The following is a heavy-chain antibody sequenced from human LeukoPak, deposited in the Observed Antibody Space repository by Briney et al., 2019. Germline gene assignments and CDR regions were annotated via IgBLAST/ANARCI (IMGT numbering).Heavy chain of an antibody. CDR2: IYYSGST. CDR1: GGSISSYY. J-gene: IGHJ6*02. Sequence: PSETLSLTCTVSGGSISSYYWSWIRQPPGKGLEWIGYIYYSGSTNYNPSLKSRVTISVDTSKNQFSLKLSSVTAADTAVYYCAGAPSGYGSFHYYYYGMDVWGQGTTVTVSS. V-gene: IGHV4-59*01. D-gene: IGHD5-12*01. CDR3: AGAPSGYGSFHYYYYGMDV.